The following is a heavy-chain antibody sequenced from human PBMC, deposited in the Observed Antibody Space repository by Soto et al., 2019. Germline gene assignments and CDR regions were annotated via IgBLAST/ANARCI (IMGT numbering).Heavy chain of an antibody. Sequence: VKVSCKASGYTFTGYYMHWVRQAPGQGLEWMGWINPNSGGTNYAQKFQGRVTMTRDTSISTAYMERSRLRTDDTAVYYWAGDSAQYYYDSSGYDYWGQGTLVTVSS. CDR3: AGDSAQYYYDSSGYDY. J-gene: IGHJ4*02. D-gene: IGHD3-22*01. CDR1: GYTFTGYY. CDR2: INPNSGGT. V-gene: IGHV1-2*02.